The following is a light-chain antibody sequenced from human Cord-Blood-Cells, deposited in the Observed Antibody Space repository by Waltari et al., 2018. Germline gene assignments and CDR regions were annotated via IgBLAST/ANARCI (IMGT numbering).Light chain of an antibody. CDR2: EVS. V-gene: IGLV2-8*01. Sequence: QSALTQPPSASGSPGQPVTTSCTGTTSDVGGYTYVSWYQQPPGKAPKLTIYEVSKRPSGVPDRFSGSKSGNTASLTVSGLQAEDEADYYCSSYAGSNNYVFGTGTKVTVL. CDR1: TSDVGGYTY. J-gene: IGLJ1*01. CDR3: SSYAGSNNYV.